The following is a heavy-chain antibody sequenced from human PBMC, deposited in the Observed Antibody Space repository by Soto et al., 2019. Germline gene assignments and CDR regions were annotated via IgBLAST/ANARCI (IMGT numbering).Heavy chain of an antibody. D-gene: IGHD5-18*01. J-gene: IGHJ6*02. V-gene: IGHV4-31*03. Sequence: SETVSLTCTVSGGSIRSGGYYWSWVRQNPTRGLEWIGNIYYSGNTYYNPSLKSRLTISVDTSKNQFSLNLSSVTAADTAVYYCARDRLMATAGTARHYFGLDVWGQGTTVTVSS. CDR2: IYYSGNT. CDR3: ARDRLMATAGTARHYFGLDV. CDR1: GGSIRSGGYY.